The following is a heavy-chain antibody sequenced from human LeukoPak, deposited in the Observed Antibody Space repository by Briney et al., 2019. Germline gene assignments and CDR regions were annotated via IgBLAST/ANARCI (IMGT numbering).Heavy chain of an antibody. CDR1: GGSIGGYY. J-gene: IGHJ5*02. Sequence: SETLSLTCIVSGGSIGGYYWSWIRQPPGEGLEWIGYISYSGNTKFNPSLKSRVSISIDTSQNQFSLKLTSVTAADTAVYYCARELDTAMAGGWFDPWGQGTLVTVSS. D-gene: IGHD5-18*01. CDR3: ARELDTAMAGGWFDP. V-gene: IGHV4-59*12. CDR2: ISYSGNT.